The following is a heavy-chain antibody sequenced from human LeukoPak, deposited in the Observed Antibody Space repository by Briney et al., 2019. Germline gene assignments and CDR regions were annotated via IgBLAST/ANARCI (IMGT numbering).Heavy chain of an antibody. D-gene: IGHD6-19*01. CDR3: SLTRRGQIGWTNDY. J-gene: IGHJ4*02. CDR1: GFSLTTSGVG. Sequence: SGPTLVNPTQTLTLTCTFSGFSLTTSGVGVAWIRQPPGKALEWLPLIYWDDDKRYSTSLKSRVTITKDTSKNQVVLTMTNMDPVETATYYCSLTRRGQIGWTNDYWGQGTLVTVSS. CDR2: IYWDDDK. V-gene: IGHV2-5*02.